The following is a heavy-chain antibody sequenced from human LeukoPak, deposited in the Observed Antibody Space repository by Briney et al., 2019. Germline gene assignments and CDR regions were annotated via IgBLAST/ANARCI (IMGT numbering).Heavy chain of an antibody. CDR1: GFTFSSYS. D-gene: IGHD2-15*01. V-gene: IGHV3-21*01. Sequence: GGSLRLSCAASGFTFSSYSMNWVRQAPGKGLEWVSSISSSSSYIYYADSVKGRFIISRDNAKNSLYLQMNSLRAEDTAVYYCARECSGGSCYRTVDYWGQGTLVTVSS. CDR3: ARECSGGSCYRTVDY. CDR2: ISSSSSYI. J-gene: IGHJ4*02.